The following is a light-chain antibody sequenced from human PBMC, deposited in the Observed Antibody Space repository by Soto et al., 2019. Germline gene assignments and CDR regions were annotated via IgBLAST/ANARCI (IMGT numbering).Light chain of an antibody. J-gene: IGLJ2*01. V-gene: IGLV1-47*01. CDR3: ASWDDSLSGL. CDR1: ASNVASNY. Sequence: QSVLTQPPSASGTPGQRVTISCSGSASNVASNYIYWYQQLPGTAPKLLVFGNNQRPSGVPDRFSGSRSGTSASLAISGLRSEDEAIYFCASWDDSLSGLFGGGTKLTVL. CDR2: GNN.